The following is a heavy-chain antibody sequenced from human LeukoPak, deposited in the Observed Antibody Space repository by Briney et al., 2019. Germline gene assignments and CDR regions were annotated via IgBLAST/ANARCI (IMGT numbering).Heavy chain of an antibody. V-gene: IGHV3-7*01. CDR1: GFTFSSYA. CDR2: IDPDGSHQ. D-gene: IGHD6-25*01. J-gene: IGHJ3*02. CDR3: ARVGARLGAFDI. Sequence: GGSLRLSCAASGFTFSSYAMHWVRQAPGKGLEWVANIDPDGSHQYYVDSVKGRFTISKDNAKNSLYLQMNSLRAEDTAVYYCARVGARLGAFDIWGQGTMVTVSS.